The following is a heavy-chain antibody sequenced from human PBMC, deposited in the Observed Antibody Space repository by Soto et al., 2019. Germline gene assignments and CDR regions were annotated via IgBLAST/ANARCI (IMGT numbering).Heavy chain of an antibody. Sequence: QITLKESGPTLVKPTQTRTLTCTFSGFSLSTSGVGVGWIRQPPGKALEWLAVIYWDDDKRSSSSLKSRLTITKDTSKNQVVLTMTNMDPVDTATYYCAHHPYYGLAPYSFDYWGQGILVTVSS. D-gene: IGHD3-10*01. J-gene: IGHJ4*02. V-gene: IGHV2-5*02. CDR1: GFSLSTSGVG. CDR2: IYWDDDK. CDR3: AHHPYYGLAPYSFDY.